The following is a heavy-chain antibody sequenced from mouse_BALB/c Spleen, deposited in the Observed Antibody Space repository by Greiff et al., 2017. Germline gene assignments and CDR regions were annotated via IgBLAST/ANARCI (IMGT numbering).Heavy chain of an antibody. Sequence: EVHLVESGGGLVKPGGSLKLSCAASGFTFSSYTMSWVRQTPEKRLEWVATISSGGSYTYYPDSVKGRFTISRDNAKNTLYLQMSSLKSEDTAMYYCTREGLGLGFAYWGQGTLVTVSA. CDR1: GFTFSSYT. CDR2: ISSGGSYT. V-gene: IGHV5-6-4*01. J-gene: IGHJ3*01. D-gene: IGHD4-1*01. CDR3: TREGLGLGFAY.